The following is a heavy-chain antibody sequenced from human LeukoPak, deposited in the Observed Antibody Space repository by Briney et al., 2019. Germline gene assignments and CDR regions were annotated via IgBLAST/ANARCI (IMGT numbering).Heavy chain of an antibody. Sequence: GGSLRLSCAASAFTLSSNSMTWVRQAPGKGLEWVSIIYSSGSTYYADSVKGRFTISRDNSKNTLYLQMNSLRDEDTAVYYCARHLSGDDIWGQGTMVTVSS. D-gene: IGHD4-17*01. J-gene: IGHJ3*02. CDR2: IYSSGST. CDR3: ARHLSGDDI. CDR1: AFTLSSNS. V-gene: IGHV3-53*01.